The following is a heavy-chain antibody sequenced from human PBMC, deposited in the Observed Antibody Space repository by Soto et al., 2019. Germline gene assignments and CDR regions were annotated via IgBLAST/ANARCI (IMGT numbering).Heavy chain of an antibody. CDR1: GGSFSGYY. CDR2: INHSGST. J-gene: IGHJ6*03. D-gene: IGHD4-17*01. Sequence: SETLSLTCAVYGGSFSGYYWSWIRQPPGKGLEWIGEINHSGSTNYNPSLKSRVTISVDTSKNQFSLKLSSVTAADTAVYYCARVLRYYYYMDVWGKGTTVTVSS. V-gene: IGHV4-34*01. CDR3: ARVLRYYYYMDV.